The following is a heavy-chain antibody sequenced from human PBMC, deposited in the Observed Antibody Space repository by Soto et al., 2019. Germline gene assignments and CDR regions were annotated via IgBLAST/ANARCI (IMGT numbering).Heavy chain of an antibody. CDR1: GGSISSSNW. D-gene: IGHD2-2*01. CDR2: IYHSGST. CDR3: ARASYCSSTSCASNWFDP. J-gene: IGHJ5*02. V-gene: IGHV4-4*02. Sequence: SETLSLTCAVSGGSISSSNWWSWVRQPPGKGLEWIGEIYHSGSTNYNPSLKSRVTISVDKSKNQFSLKLSSVTAADTAVYYCARASYCSSTSCASNWFDPWGQGTLVTVSS.